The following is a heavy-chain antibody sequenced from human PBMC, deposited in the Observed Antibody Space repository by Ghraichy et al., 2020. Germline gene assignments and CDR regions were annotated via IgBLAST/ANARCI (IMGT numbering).Heavy chain of an antibody. CDR3: AGQITMIVYGMDV. J-gene: IGHJ6*02. Sequence: GESLNISCAASGFTFSSYSMNWVRQAPGKGLEWVSSISSSSSYIYYADSVKGRFTISRDNAKNSLYLQMNSLRAEDTAVYYCAGQITMIVYGMDVWGQGTTVTVSS. D-gene: IGHD3-22*01. V-gene: IGHV3-21*01. CDR2: ISSSSSYI. CDR1: GFTFSSYS.